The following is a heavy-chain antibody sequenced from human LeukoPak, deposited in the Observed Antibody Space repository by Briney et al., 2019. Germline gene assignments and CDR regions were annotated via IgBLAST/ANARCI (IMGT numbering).Heavy chain of an antibody. CDR1: GYTFTSYD. V-gene: IGHV1-8*01. CDR2: MNPNSGNT. J-gene: IGHJ4*02. Sequence: GASVKVSCKASGYTFTSYDINWVRQATGQGLEWMGWMNPNSGNTGYAQKFQGRVTMTRNTSISTAYMELSSLRSEDTAVYYCARREYRGGDCYSDFDYWGQGTLVTVSS. CDR3: ARREYRGGDCYSDFDY. D-gene: IGHD2-21*02.